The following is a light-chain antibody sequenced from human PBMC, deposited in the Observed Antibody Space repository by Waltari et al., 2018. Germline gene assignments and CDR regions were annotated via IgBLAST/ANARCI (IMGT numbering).Light chain of an antibody. Sequence: SSLPQPASVSGSPGQPTTISCIRTSSDLRNVNCFSWYQQYPGKAPKLIIYDVNNRPSGVSDRFSGSTSGNTASLTISGLQAEDEADYYCSLYTTNTRVFGGGTKLTVL. CDR1: SSDLRNVNC. CDR2: DVN. J-gene: IGLJ3*02. V-gene: IGLV2-14*03. CDR3: SLYTTNTRV.